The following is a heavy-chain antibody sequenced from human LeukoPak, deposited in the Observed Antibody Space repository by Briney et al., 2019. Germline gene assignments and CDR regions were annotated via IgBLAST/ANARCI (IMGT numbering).Heavy chain of an antibody. Sequence: GGSLRLSCAASGFTFSSYWMNWARQAPGKGLEWVASINHNGNVNYYVDSVKGRFTISRDNAKNSLYLQMNSLRAEDTAVYYCARDSGSYCFDYWGQGTLVAVSS. V-gene: IGHV3-7*01. D-gene: IGHD1-26*01. CDR3: ARDSGSYCFDY. J-gene: IGHJ4*02. CDR1: GFTFSSYW. CDR2: INHNGNVN.